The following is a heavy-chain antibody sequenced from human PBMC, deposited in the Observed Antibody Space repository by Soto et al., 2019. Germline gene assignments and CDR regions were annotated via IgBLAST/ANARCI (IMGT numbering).Heavy chain of an antibody. Sequence: SETLSLTCTVSGGSISSYYWSWIRQPPGKGLEWIGYIYYSGSTNYNPSLKSRVTISVDTSKNQFSLKLSSVTAADTAVYYCASSYYGSGRNFYMDVWGKGTTVTVSS. V-gene: IGHV4-59*01. CDR2: IYYSGST. CDR1: GGSISSYY. D-gene: IGHD3-10*01. CDR3: ASSYYGSGRNFYMDV. J-gene: IGHJ6*03.